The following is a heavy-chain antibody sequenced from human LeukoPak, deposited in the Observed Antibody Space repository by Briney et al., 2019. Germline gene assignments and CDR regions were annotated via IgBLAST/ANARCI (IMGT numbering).Heavy chain of an antibody. J-gene: IGHJ5*02. CDR3: ARADKIDTIFGVVISGGWFDP. V-gene: IGHV1-2*02. CDR2: INPNSGGT. CDR1: GYTFTGYY. Sequence: GASVKVSCKASGYTFTGYYMHWVRQAPGQGLEWMGWINPNSGGTNYAQKFQGRVTMTRDTSTSTAYMELSRLRSDDTAVYYCARADKIDTIFGVVISGGWFDPWGQGTLVTVSS. D-gene: IGHD3-3*01.